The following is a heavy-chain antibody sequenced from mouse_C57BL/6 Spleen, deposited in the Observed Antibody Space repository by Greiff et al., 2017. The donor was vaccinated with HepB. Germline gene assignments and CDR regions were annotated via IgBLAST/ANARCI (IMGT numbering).Heavy chain of an antibody. CDR1: GYTFTSYW. J-gene: IGHJ1*03. V-gene: IGHV1-7*01. CDR2: INPSSGYT. CDR3: ARSEYV. Sequence: QVQLKESGAELAKPGASVKLSCKASGYTFTSYWMHWVKQRPGQGLEWIGYINPSSGYTKYNQKFKDKATLNADKSSSTAYMQLSSLTYDDSAVYYCARSEYVWGTGTTVTVSS.